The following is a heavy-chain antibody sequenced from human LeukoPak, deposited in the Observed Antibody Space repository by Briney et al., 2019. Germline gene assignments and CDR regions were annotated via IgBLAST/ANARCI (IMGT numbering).Heavy chain of an antibody. Sequence: GESLQISCKGSGNSFTNYWIGWVRQMPGKGLEWMGIIYPGDSDNRYSPSFHGQVTISVDKSISTAYLQWSSLEASDTAMYYCARQKDYSHYFDYWGQGTLVTVSS. V-gene: IGHV5-51*01. CDR1: GNSFTNYW. J-gene: IGHJ4*02. D-gene: IGHD4-11*01. CDR3: ARQKDYSHYFDY. CDR2: IYPGDSDN.